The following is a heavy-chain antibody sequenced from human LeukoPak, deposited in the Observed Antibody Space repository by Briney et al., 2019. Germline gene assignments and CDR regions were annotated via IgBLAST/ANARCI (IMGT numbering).Heavy chain of an antibody. J-gene: IGHJ4*02. D-gene: IGHD4-23*01. CDR3: ARTVGTHRFDY. CDR1: GGSISSSDYY. CDR2: IYYNGNT. Sequence: SETLSLTCTVSGGSISSSDYYWGRIPQPPGERLEWIGTIYYNGNTYYNPSLQSRVIISVDTSKNQFSLKLTSVTAPDTAVYYCARTVGTHRFDYWGQGILVTVSS. V-gene: IGHV4-39*01.